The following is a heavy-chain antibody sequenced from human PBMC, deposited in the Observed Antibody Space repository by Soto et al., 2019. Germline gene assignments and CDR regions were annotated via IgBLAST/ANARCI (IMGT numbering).Heavy chain of an antibody. CDR3: TKRRSARPGFDASDL. CDR2: ISGDSGSS. Sequence: PGGYVRLSCAASGFTFEAYSLHWVRQLPGKGLEWVAGISGDSGSSGYADSVRGRFTVSRDNAKNSPFLQMSSLSPEDTALYYCTKRRSARPGFDASDLWGHGTMVTGSS. CDR1: GFTFEAYS. V-gene: IGHV3-9*01. J-gene: IGHJ3*01.